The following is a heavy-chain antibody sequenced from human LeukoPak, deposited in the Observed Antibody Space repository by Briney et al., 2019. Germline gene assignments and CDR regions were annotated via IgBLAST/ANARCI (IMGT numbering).Heavy chain of an antibody. J-gene: IGHJ3*01. CDR1: GVSINGRY. CDR3: ARRWTVENTFDV. Sequence: PSETLSLTCIVSGVSINGRYWGWIRQPAGKGLEWIGHIYSSGSTYYNPSLKSRVTMSVDTSANHFYLRLTSVTAADTALYYCARRWTVENTFDVWGQGTMVTASS. CDR2: IYSSGST. D-gene: IGHD3/OR15-3a*01. V-gene: IGHV4-4*07.